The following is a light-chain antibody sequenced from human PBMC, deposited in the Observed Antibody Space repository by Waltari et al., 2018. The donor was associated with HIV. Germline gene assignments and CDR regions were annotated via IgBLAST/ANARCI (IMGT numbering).Light chain of an antibody. J-gene: IGLJ2*01. CDR3: CSYAGSSTFVV. CDR1: SSDVGSYYL. CDR2: EVS. V-gene: IGLV2-23*02. Sequence: QSALTQPASVSGSPGQSITLSCTGTSSDVGSYYLVYWYQQHPGKAPKLMIYEVSKRPSGVSNRFSGSKSGNTASLTISGLQAEDEADYYCCSYAGSSTFVVFGGGTKLTVL.